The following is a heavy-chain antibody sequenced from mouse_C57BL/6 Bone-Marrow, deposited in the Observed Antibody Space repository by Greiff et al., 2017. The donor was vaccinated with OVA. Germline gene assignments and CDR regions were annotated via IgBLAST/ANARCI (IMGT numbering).Heavy chain of an antibody. Sequence: VQLQQPGAELVKPGASVKLSCKASGYTFTSYWMHWVKQRPGRGLEWIGRIDPNRGGTQYNEKFKSKATLTVDKPSSTAYMQLSSLTSEDSAVYYWAKGGYSNSYAMDYWGQGTRVTVSS. V-gene: IGHV1-72*01. CDR1: GYTFTSYW. CDR2: IDPNRGGT. CDR3: AKGGYSNSYAMDY. J-gene: IGHJ4*01. D-gene: IGHD2-5*01.